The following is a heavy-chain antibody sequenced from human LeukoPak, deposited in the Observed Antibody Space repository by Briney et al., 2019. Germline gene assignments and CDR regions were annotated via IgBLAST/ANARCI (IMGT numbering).Heavy chain of an antibody. D-gene: IGHD6-6*01. Sequence: PSETLSLTCAVYGGSFSGHYWSWIRQSPGKGLEWIGEITHNGRTNYNPSLKSRVTISRDTSKIQFSLKLNSVSAADTAVYYCAREYTTSSTSFDYWGQGTLVAVSS. CDR2: ITHNGRT. CDR1: GGSFSGHY. CDR3: AREYTTSSTSFDY. V-gene: IGHV4-34*01. J-gene: IGHJ4*02.